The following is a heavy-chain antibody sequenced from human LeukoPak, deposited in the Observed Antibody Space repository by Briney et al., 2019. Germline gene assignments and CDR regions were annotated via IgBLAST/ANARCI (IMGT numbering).Heavy chain of an antibody. D-gene: IGHD3-3*01. Sequence: SETLSLTCTVSGGSISTYYWSWIRQPPGKGLEWIGYISFSGSNNYNPSLQSLVTMSVDTSKNQFSLKVNSVTAADTAVYYCARGLGQLWSGYYTVDYWGQGTLVTVSS. CDR2: ISFSGSN. CDR3: ARGLGQLWSGYYTVDY. V-gene: IGHV4-59*01. CDR1: GGSISTYY. J-gene: IGHJ4*02.